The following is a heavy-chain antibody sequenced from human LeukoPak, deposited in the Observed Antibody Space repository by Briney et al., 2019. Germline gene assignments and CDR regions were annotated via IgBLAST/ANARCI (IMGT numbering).Heavy chain of an antibody. Sequence: SVKVSCKASGGTFSSYAISWVRQAPGQGLEWMGGIIYIFGTANYAQKFQGRVTITADESTSTAYMELSSLRSEDTAVYYCATRRRYCSSTSCPPYYYYGMDVWGQGTTVTVSS. J-gene: IGHJ6*02. V-gene: IGHV1-69*13. CDR2: IIYIFGTA. CDR1: GGTFSSYA. CDR3: ATRRRYCSSTSCPPYYYYGMDV. D-gene: IGHD2-2*01.